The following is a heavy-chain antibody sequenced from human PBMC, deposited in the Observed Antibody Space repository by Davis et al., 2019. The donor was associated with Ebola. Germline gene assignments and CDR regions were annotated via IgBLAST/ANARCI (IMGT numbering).Heavy chain of an antibody. CDR3: ARGPTYYDILTGPSVETFDY. CDR2: ISSSSSTI. Sequence: GESLKISCAASRFTFSSYSMNWVRQAPGKGLEWVSYISSSSSTIYYADSVKGRFTISRDNAKNSLYLQMNSLRDEDTAVYYCARGPTYYDILTGPSVETFDYWGQGTLVTVSS. D-gene: IGHD3-9*01. V-gene: IGHV3-48*02. J-gene: IGHJ4*02. CDR1: RFTFSSYS.